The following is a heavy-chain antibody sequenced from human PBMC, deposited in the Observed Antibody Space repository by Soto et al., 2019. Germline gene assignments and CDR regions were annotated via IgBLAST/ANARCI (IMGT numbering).Heavy chain of an antibody. CDR1: GFTLEIYA. CDR3: AKDHVLRFLESPDY. Sequence: PGASLRLSWADSGFTLEIYAMPWVRQAPGKGLEWVSGISWNSGSIGYADSVKGRFTISRDNAKNSLYLQMNSLRAEDTALYYCAKDHVLRFLESPDYWGQGP. CDR2: ISWNSGSI. D-gene: IGHD3-3*01. V-gene: IGHV3-9*01. J-gene: IGHJ4*02.